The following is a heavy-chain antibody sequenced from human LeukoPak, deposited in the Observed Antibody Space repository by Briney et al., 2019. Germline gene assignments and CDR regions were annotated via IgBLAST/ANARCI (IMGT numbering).Heavy chain of an antibody. CDR3: AREILRFDI. CDR1: GYTFNSQG. V-gene: IGHV7-4-1*02. J-gene: IGHJ3*02. Sequence: ASVKVSCKASGYTFNSQGMNWVRQAPGQGLEWMGWISTDSGNPTYAQGFTGRFVFSLDSSVSTAYLQISNLMPQDSAKYYCAREILRFDIWGQGTTVTVSS. CDR2: ISTDSGNP.